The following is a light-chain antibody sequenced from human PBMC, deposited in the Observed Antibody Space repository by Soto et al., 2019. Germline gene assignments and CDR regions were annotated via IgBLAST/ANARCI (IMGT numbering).Light chain of an antibody. CDR2: AVT. Sequence: QSALTQPPSASGSPGQSVTISCTGTYNDVGGYKFVSWYQQHPGKSPKLLIYAVTQRPSGVPDRFSRSKTSNTSSLTASGLQPEDEADYSCSSYAGFDMPVFGAGPKGTVL. V-gene: IGLV2-8*01. J-gene: IGLJ1*01. CDR1: YNDVGGYKF. CDR3: SSYAGFDMPV.